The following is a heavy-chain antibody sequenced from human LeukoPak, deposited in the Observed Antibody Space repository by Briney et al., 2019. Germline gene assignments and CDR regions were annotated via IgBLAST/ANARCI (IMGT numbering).Heavy chain of an antibody. Sequence: GGSLRLSCTASGFTFSSYSMNWVRQAPGKGLEWVSSISSSSSYIYYADSVKGRFTISRDNAKNSLYLQMNSLRAEDTAVYYCARVSHEYSSSIGYDYWGQGTLVTVSS. CDR1: GFTFSSYS. CDR2: ISSSSSYI. J-gene: IGHJ4*02. D-gene: IGHD6-6*01. CDR3: ARVSHEYSSSIGYDY. V-gene: IGHV3-21*01.